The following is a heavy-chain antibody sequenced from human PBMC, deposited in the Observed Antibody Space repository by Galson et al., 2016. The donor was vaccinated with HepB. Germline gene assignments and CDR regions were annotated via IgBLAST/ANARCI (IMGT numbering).Heavy chain of an antibody. J-gene: IGHJ5*02. CDR1: GYTFTSYG. CDR2: ISAYNGNT. CDR3: ARDRRAMDIVATLLDLTPPFDP. D-gene: IGHD5-12*01. Sequence: SVKVSCKASGYTFTSYGISWVRQAPGQGLEWMGWISAYNGNTNYAQKLQGRVTMTTDTTTSTAYMGLRSLRSDDTDVYRCARDRRAMDIVATLLDLTPPFDPWGQGTLVTVSS. V-gene: IGHV1-18*04.